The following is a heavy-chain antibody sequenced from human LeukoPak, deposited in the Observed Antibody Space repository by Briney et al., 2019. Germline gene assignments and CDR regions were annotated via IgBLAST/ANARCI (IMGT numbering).Heavy chain of an antibody. V-gene: IGHV1-69*13. D-gene: IGHD2-2*01. CDR2: IIPIFGTA. CDR1: GGTFSSYA. CDR3: ARYCSSTSCYQADYYYYGMDV. J-gene: IGHJ6*02. Sequence: SVKVSCKASGGTFSSYAISWVRQAPGQGLEWMGGIIPIFGTANYAQKFQGRVTITADESTSTAYMELSSLRSEDTAVYYCARYCSSTSCYQADYYYYGMDVWGQGTTVTVSS.